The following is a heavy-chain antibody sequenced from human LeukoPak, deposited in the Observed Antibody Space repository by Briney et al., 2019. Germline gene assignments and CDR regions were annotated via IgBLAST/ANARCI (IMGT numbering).Heavy chain of an antibody. Sequence: GGSLRLSCAASGFIFSSYAMHWVRQAPGKGLEWVAVISYDGSNKYYADSVKGRFTISRDNSKNTLYLQMNSLRAEDTAVYYCAKDQISMVRSGFDYWGQGTLVTVSS. CDR3: AKDQISMVRSGFDY. D-gene: IGHD3-10*01. CDR2: ISYDGSNK. J-gene: IGHJ4*02. CDR1: GFIFSSYA. V-gene: IGHV3-30*04.